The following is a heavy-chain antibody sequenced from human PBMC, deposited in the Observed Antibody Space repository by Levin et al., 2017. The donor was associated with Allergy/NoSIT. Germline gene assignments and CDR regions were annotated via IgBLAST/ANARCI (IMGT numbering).Heavy chain of an antibody. D-gene: IGHD3-10*01. CDR2: TSSNGGTT. V-gene: IGHV3-64D*06. CDR3: VKKGGIGSGSSTGWFDP. J-gene: IGHJ5*02. Sequence: GGSLRLSCSASGFTFSSYTMHWVRQAPGKGLEYVSGTSSNGGTTYYADSVKGRFTISRDNSMDMLYLQMSSLRAEDTAVYYCVKKGGIGSGSSTGWFDPWGQGTLVTVSS. CDR1: GFTFSSYT.